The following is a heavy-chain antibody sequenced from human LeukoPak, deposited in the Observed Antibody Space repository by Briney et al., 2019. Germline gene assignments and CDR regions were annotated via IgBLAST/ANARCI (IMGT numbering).Heavy chain of an antibody. D-gene: IGHD2-2*01. Sequence: PGRSLRFSCAASGFTFDDYAMHWVRQAPGKGLEWVSGISWNSGSIGYADSVKGRFTISRDNAKNSLYLQMNSLRAEDTALYYCAKDVGYCSSTSCYVFDYWGQGTLVTVSS. V-gene: IGHV3-9*01. CDR1: GFTFDDYA. CDR2: ISWNSGSI. CDR3: AKDVGYCSSTSCYVFDY. J-gene: IGHJ4*02.